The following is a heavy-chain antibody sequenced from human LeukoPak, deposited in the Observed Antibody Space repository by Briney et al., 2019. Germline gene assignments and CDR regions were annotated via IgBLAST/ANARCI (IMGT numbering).Heavy chain of an antibody. J-gene: IGHJ4*02. CDR1: GFPFSSYG. V-gene: IGHV3-33*01. Sequence: GTSLRLSCATSGFPFSSYGMHWVRQAPGKGLEWVARLVYDARSDYANSVKGRFSISRDDSKNTLFLDMSNLRVEDTALYYCARDLSAAFDFWGQGVLVTVSS. D-gene: IGHD6-19*01. CDR3: ARDLSAAFDF. CDR2: LVYDARS.